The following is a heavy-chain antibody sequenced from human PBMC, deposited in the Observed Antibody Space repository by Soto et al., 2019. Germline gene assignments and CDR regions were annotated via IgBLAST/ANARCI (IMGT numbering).Heavy chain of an antibody. CDR2: IYWDDDK. J-gene: IGHJ4*02. Sequence: SGPTLVNPTQTLTLTCTFSGFSLNSRGVGVGWVRQPPGKALELLGIIYWDDDKRYSPLLNKRLTITKDTSKNQVVLTMTNMDSVDTGTYYCARLTDLYIMFDFWGQGTQVTVSS. CDR3: ARLTDLYIMFDF. CDR1: GFSLNSRGVG. D-gene: IGHD3-16*01. V-gene: IGHV2-5*02.